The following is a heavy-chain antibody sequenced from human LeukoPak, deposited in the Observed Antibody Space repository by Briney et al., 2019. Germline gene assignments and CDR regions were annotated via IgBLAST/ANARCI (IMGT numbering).Heavy chain of an antibody. D-gene: IGHD3-22*01. CDR2: ISYDGSNK. J-gene: IGHJ4*02. CDR3: AKDRALTNYYDSSGYLEY. CDR1: GFTFSSYG. V-gene: IGHV3-30*18. Sequence: PGGSLRLSCAASGFTFSSYGMHWVRQAPGKGLEWVAVISYDGSNKYYADSVKGRFTISRDNSKNTLYLQMNSLRAEDTAVYYCAKDRALTNYYDSSGYLEYWGQGTLVTVSS.